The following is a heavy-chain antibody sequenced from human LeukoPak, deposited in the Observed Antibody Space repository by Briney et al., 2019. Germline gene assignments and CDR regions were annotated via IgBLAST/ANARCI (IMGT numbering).Heavy chain of an antibody. Sequence: GGPLRLSCAASGFTFSSYEMNWVRQAPGKGLEWVSYISSSGSTIYYADSVKGRFTISRDNAKNSLYLQMNSLRAEDTAVYYCARDKRDWYYYYMDVWGKGTTVTVSS. CDR2: ISSSGSTI. CDR3: ARDKRDWYYYYMDV. D-gene: IGHD2-21*01. V-gene: IGHV3-48*03. CDR1: GFTFSSYE. J-gene: IGHJ6*03.